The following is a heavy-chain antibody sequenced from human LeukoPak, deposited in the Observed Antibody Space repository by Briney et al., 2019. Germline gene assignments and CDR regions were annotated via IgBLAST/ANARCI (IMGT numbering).Heavy chain of an antibody. Sequence: PSETLSLTCTVSGDSVSSGTYYWSWVRQPPGKGLEWIGFISYSGSTNYNPSLKSRITISVDMSKNQFSLKVHSVTAADTAVYYCARGPYVWGQGTMVTVSS. CDR2: ISYSGST. J-gene: IGHJ3*01. V-gene: IGHV4-61*01. CDR3: ARGPYV. CDR1: GDSVSSGTYY.